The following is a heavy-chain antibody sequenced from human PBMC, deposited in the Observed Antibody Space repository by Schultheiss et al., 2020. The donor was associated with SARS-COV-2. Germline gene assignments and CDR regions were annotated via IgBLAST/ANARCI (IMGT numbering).Heavy chain of an antibody. D-gene: IGHD6-25*01. CDR3: SRDQPFSSADY. CDR1: GFTFDDYG. J-gene: IGHJ4*02. V-gene: IGHV3-21*01. Sequence: GGSLRLSCAASGFTFDDYGMSWVRQAPGKGLEWVSSISSSSSYIYYADSVKGRFTISRDNAKYSLYLQMNSLRAEDTAVYYCSRDQPFSSADYWGQGTLVTVSS. CDR2: ISSSSSYI.